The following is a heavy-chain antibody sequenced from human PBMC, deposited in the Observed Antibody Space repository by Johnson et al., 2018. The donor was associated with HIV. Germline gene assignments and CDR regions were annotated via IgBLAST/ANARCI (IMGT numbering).Heavy chain of an antibody. V-gene: IGHV3-30*04. CDR2: ISYDGSNT. J-gene: IGHJ3*02. Sequence: QVQLVESGGGVVQPGRSLRLSRAASGFTFNSYSIHWVRQAPGKGLQWVSLISYDGSNTYYADSVKGRFTISRDNSKNTLYLQMNSLRAEDTAVYNCARDRIVGADYDAFDIWGQGKMVTVSS. CDR3: ARDRIVGADYDAFDI. D-gene: IGHD1-26*01. CDR1: GFTFNSYS.